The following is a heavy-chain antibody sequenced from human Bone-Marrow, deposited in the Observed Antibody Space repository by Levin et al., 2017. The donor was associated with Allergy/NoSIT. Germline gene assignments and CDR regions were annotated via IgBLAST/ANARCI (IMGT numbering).Heavy chain of an antibody. CDR3: ASGRFGDPVDS. CDR2: INPDGSNT. Sequence: AGESLKISCAASGFTFSSTWMHWVRQPPGKGLVWVARINPDGSNTNHADSVKGRFTISRDNARNTLFLQMNSLRADDTAVYYCASGRFGDPVDSWGQGTLVTVSS. J-gene: IGHJ4*02. CDR1: GFTFSSTW. D-gene: IGHD3-10*01. V-gene: IGHV3-74*01.